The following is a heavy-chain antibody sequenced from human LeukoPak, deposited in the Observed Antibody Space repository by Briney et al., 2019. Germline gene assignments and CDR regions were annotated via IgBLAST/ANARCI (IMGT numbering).Heavy chain of an antibody. J-gene: IGHJ4*02. Sequence: GGSLRLSCAASGFTFDGYAMTWVRQAPGRGLEWVSAISGGGGGTYYADSVKGRFTISRDNSKNTLYLRMNSLRAEDTALYYCAKHYVTYSGSHIDSWGQGTLVTVSS. D-gene: IGHD1-26*01. CDR3: AKHYVTYSGSHIDS. CDR1: GFTFDGYA. CDR2: ISGGGGGT. V-gene: IGHV3-23*01.